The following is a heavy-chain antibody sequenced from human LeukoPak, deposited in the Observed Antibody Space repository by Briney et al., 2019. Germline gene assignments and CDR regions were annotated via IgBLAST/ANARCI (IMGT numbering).Heavy chain of an antibody. D-gene: IGHD2-2*01. J-gene: IGHJ5*02. CDR2: IYPGDSRI. Sequence: GESLKISCKTSGYIFTNYWIGWARQMPGKGLEWMAVIYPGDSRIRYNPSFQGQVTISADKSINTAYLQWSSLKASDTARYYCACRMLTSTRFEPWGQGTLVTVSS. CDR1: GYIFTNYW. V-gene: IGHV5-51*01. CDR3: ACRMLTSTRFEP.